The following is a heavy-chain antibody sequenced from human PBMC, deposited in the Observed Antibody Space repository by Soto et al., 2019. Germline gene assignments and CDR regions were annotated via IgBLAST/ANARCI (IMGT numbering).Heavy chain of an antibody. CDR3: ARGVGGSGSYSPFDI. V-gene: IGHV4-34*01. D-gene: IGHD3-10*01. CDR2: INHSGST. CDR1: GGSFSGYY. Sequence: QVQLQQWGAGLLKPSETLSLTCAVYGGSFSGYYWSWIRQPPGKGLEWIGEINHSGSTSYNPSLKSRVTISVDTSKNQFSLKLSSVTAADTAVYYCARGVGGSGSYSPFDIWGQGTMVTVSS. J-gene: IGHJ3*02.